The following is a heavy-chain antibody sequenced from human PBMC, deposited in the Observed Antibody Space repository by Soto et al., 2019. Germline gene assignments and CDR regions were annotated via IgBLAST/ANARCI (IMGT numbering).Heavy chain of an antibody. CDR1: GGSISSYY. J-gene: IGHJ3*02. Sequence: PSETLSLTCTVSGGSISSYYWSWIRQPPGKGLEWIGYIYYSGSTNYNPSIKSRVTISVDTSKNQFSLKLSSVTAADTAVYYCATQYYYGSGSYSYPVGPDAFDIWGQGTMVTVSS. CDR2: IYYSGST. CDR3: ATQYYYGSGSYSYPVGPDAFDI. V-gene: IGHV4-59*01. D-gene: IGHD3-10*01.